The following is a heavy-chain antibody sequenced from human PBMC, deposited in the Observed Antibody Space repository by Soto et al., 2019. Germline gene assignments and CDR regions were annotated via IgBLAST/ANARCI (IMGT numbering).Heavy chain of an antibody. V-gene: IGHV4-34*01. CDR2: INHSGST. J-gene: IGHJ5*02. D-gene: IGHD3-16*02. CDR1: GGSLSGYY. Sequence: SETLSLPCAVNGGSLSGYYWSWIRQPPGKGLEWIGEINHSGSTNYNPSLKSRVTISLDTSKNQFSLKLSSVTAADTAMYYCATDLFLRSGELSLRIWFVPWGKGAL. CDR3: ATDLFLRSGELSLRIWFVP.